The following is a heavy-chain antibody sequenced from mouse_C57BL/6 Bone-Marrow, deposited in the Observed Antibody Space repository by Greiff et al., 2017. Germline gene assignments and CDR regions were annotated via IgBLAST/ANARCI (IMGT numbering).Heavy chain of an antibody. D-gene: IGHD1-1*01. CDR1: GFSLTSYA. Sequence: QVQLKESGPGLVAPSQSLSITCTVSGFSLTSYAISWVRQPPGKGLEWLGVIWTGGGTNYNSALKSRLSISKDNSKSQVFLKMNSLQTDDTARYYCAKGHYYGSSGYWYFDVWGTGTTVTVSS. V-gene: IGHV2-9-1*01. CDR2: IWTGGGT. J-gene: IGHJ1*03. CDR3: AKGHYYGSSGYWYFDV.